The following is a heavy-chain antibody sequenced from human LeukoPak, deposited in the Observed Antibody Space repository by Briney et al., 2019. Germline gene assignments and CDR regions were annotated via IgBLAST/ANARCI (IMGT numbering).Heavy chain of an antibody. Sequence: GGSLRLSCAVSGFTFSSYWMHWVRQAPGKGLVWVSRIDRDGSRINYADSVKGRFTISRDNAKNSLYLQMNSLRAEDTAVYYCARGRGSGYDPVDYWGQGTLVTVSS. J-gene: IGHJ4*02. CDR1: GFTFSSYW. D-gene: IGHD5-12*01. CDR3: ARGRGSGYDPVDY. CDR2: IDRDGSRI. V-gene: IGHV3-74*01.